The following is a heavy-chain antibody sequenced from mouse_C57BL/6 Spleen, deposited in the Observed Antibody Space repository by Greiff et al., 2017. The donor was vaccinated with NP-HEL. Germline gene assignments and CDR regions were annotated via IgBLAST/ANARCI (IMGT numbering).Heavy chain of an antibody. Sequence: QVQLQQPGTELVKPGASVKISCKASGYAFSSSWMNWVKQRPGKGLEWIGRIYPGDGDTNYNGKFKGKAKLTADKSSSTAYMQLSSLTSEDSAVYFCARGNHGSSYGGYFDVWGTGTTVTVSS. J-gene: IGHJ1*03. V-gene: IGHV1-82*01. CDR3: ARGNHGSSYGGYFDV. CDR1: GYAFSSSW. CDR2: IYPGDGDT. D-gene: IGHD1-1*01.